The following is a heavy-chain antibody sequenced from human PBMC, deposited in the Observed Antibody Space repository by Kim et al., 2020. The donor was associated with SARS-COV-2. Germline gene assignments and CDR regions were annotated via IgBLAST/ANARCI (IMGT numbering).Heavy chain of an antibody. CDR1: GGSISSYY. CDR3: ARGFDY. Sequence: SETLSLTCTVSGGSISSYYWSWIRQPPGKGLEWIGYIYYSGSTNYNPSLKSRVTISVDTSKNQFSLKLSSVTAADTAVYYCARGFDYWGQGNLVTVS. CDR2: IYYSGST. V-gene: IGHV4-59*13. J-gene: IGHJ4*02.